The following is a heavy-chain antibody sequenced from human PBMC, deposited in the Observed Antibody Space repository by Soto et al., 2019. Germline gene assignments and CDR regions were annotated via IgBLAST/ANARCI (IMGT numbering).Heavy chain of an antibody. J-gene: IGHJ5*02. CDR1: GGCFSGYY. CDR2: INHSATT. CDR3: ARGNGDIAARVGLNCFDP. V-gene: IGHV4-34*01. D-gene: IGHD6-6*01. Sequence: SGIMSLTSASYGGCFSGYYWSRFRQPQGKEQEWIGEINHSATTNYTPSLKSRVTISVDTSKNQFSLKLSSVTAADTAVYYFARGNGDIAARVGLNCFDPWGQGTLVTGSA.